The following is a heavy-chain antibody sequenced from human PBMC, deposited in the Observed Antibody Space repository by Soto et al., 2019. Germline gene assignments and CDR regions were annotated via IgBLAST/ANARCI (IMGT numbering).Heavy chain of an antibody. CDR3: TRDISSRYFDS. Sequence: QVQMVESGGGVVQPGGSLTLSCAASGFTFRNYDMHWVRYTPGRGLEWVAHIWHDGSSKYYVDSVKGRFTISRDNSKNTQNLQMNSLRVEDTAVYYCTRDISSRYFDSWGQGALVTVSS. J-gene: IGHJ4*02. CDR2: IWHDGSSK. V-gene: IGHV3-33*01. CDR1: GFTFRNYD. D-gene: IGHD6-13*01.